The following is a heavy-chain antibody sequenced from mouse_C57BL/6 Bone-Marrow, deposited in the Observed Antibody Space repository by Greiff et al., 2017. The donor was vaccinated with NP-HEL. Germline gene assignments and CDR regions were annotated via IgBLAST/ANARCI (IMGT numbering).Heavy chain of an antibody. CDR2: ISNGGGST. J-gene: IGHJ1*03. D-gene: IGHD1-1*01. CDR1: GFTFSDYY. V-gene: IGHV5-12*01. CDR3: ARRGGYYYGSSWSDWYFDV. Sequence: DVHLVESGGGLVQPGGSLKLSCAASGFTFSDYYMYWVRQTPEKRLEWVAYISNGGGSTYYPDTVKGRFTISRDNAKNTLYLQMSRLKAEDTAMYYCARRGGYYYGSSWSDWYFDVWGTGTTVTVSS.